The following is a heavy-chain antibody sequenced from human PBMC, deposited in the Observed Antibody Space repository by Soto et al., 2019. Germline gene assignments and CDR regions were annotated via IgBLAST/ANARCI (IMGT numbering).Heavy chain of an antibody. CDR2: IYSSGKA. CDR3: AKGRGFYSDNYFDP. J-gene: IGHJ5*02. V-gene: IGHV4-4*07. Sequence: QVQLLESGPGLVKPSETLSLTCSVSLDSISNSYWTWIRQPAGKGLEWIGHIYSSGKANYNPSLKSRVTMSLDTSKNQFSLSLKSVTAADTAIYYCAKGRGFYSDNYFDPWGQGTQVTVSS. CDR1: LDSISNSY. D-gene: IGHD3-22*01.